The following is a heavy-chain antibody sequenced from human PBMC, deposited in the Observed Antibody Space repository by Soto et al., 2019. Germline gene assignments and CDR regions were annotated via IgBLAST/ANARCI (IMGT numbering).Heavy chain of an antibody. CDR1: GFTFDDYA. V-gene: IGHV3-9*01. CDR2: IGWNSGSI. J-gene: IGHJ4*02. Sequence: EVQLVESGGGVVQPGRSLRLSCAASGFTFDDYAMHWVRQAPGKGLEWLSGIGWNSGSIGYADAVKGLFTISRDNAKSSPYLHMNSLSAEDTALYYCAQDAYDSRGLYLNYWGQGSLVAVSS. D-gene: IGHD3-16*01. CDR3: AQDAYDSRGLYLNY.